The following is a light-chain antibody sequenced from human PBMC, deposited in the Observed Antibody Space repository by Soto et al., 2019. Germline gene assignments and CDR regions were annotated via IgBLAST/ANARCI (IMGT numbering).Light chain of an antibody. J-gene: IGKJ5*01. CDR2: GAS. Sequence: EIVLTQSPGTLSLSPGERATLSCRASQSVSSSYLAWYQQKPGRAPRLLIYGASSRATGIPDRFSGSGSGTALTLTISSLEPEDFAVYYCQQYGSTPRITFGQGTRLEIK. V-gene: IGKV3-20*01. CDR3: QQYGSTPRIT. CDR1: QSVSSSY.